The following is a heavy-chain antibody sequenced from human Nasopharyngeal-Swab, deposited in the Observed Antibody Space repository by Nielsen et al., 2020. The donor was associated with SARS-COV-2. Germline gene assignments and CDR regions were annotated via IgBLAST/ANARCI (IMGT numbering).Heavy chain of an antibody. V-gene: IGHV3-23*01. J-gene: IGHJ4*02. Sequence: GESLKISCAASGFAFNNYAMSWVRQAPGKGLEWVSANSGSGGSTYYTDSVKGRFIISRDSSKTTLFLQMNSLRADDTAVYYCARLVGYSGYSGLDYWGQGTLVTVSS. CDR1: GFAFNNYA. D-gene: IGHD5-12*01. CDR3: ARLVGYSGYSGLDY. CDR2: NSGSGGST.